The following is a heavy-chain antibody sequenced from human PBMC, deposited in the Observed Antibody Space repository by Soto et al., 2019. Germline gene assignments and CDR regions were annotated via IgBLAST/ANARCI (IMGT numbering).Heavy chain of an antibody. J-gene: IGHJ6*02. CDR3: ARGPPDILTGYTYYYYYGMDV. D-gene: IGHD3-9*01. V-gene: IGHV1-2*04. CDR2: INPNSGGT. Sequence: ASVKVSCKASGYTFTGYYMHWLRQAPGQGLEWMGWINPNSGGTNYAQKFQGWVTMTRDTSISTAYMELSRLRSDDTAVYYCARGPPDILTGYTYYYYYGMDVWGQGTTVTVSS. CDR1: GYTFTGYY.